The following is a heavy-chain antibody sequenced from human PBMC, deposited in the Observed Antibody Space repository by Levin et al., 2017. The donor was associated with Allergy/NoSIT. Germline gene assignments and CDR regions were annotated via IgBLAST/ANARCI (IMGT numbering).Heavy chain of an antibody. V-gene: IGHV4-59*01. CDR3: ARVRFLEWLLYAGWYFDL. CDR1: GGSISSYY. J-gene: IGHJ2*01. CDR2: IYYSGST. Sequence: SETLSLTCTVSGGSISSYYWSWIRQPPGKGLEWIGYIYYSGSTNYNPSLKSRVTISVDTSKNQFSLKLSSVTAADTAVYYCARVRFLEWLLYAGWYFDLWGRGTLVTVSS. D-gene: IGHD3-3*01.